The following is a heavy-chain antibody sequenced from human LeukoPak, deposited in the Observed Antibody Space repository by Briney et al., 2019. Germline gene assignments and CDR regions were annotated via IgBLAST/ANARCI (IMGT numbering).Heavy chain of an antibody. J-gene: IGHJ2*01. Sequence: GRSLRLSCAASGFTFSSYAMSSVRQPPGKGLGWLSGISGRGGSTYYADSVKGRFTISRDNSKNTLYLQMNSLRAEDTAVYYCARHITMVRGVIKRPDWFFDLWGRGTLVTVSS. D-gene: IGHD3-10*01. CDR1: GFTFSSYA. CDR2: ISGRGGST. CDR3: ARHITMVRGVIKRPDWFFDL. V-gene: IGHV3-23*01.